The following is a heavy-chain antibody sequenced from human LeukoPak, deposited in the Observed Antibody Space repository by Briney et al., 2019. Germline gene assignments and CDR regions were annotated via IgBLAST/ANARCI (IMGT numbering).Heavy chain of an antibody. V-gene: IGHV3-30*02. CDR3: AKDRELSSSWYGWFDP. CDR1: GFTFSSYA. Sequence: GGSLRLSCAASGFTFSSYAMTWVRQAPGKGLEWVAFIRYDGSNKYYADSVKGRFTISRDNSKNTLYLQMNSLRAEDTAVYYCAKDRELSSSWYGWFDPWGQGTLVTVSS. D-gene: IGHD6-13*01. J-gene: IGHJ5*02. CDR2: IRYDGSNK.